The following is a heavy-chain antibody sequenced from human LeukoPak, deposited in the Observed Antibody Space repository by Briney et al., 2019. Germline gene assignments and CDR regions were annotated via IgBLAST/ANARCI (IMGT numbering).Heavy chain of an antibody. CDR3: ARGGYYYGSGSLFWSWFDP. V-gene: IGHV1-69*13. CDR1: GGTFSSYT. Sequence: SVKVSCKASGGTFSSYTISWVRQAQGQGLEWMGGIIPIFGTANYAQKFQGRVTITADESTSTVYMELSSLRSEDTAMYYCARGGYYYGSGSLFWSWFDPWGQGTLVTVSS. CDR2: IIPIFGTA. D-gene: IGHD3-10*01. J-gene: IGHJ5*02.